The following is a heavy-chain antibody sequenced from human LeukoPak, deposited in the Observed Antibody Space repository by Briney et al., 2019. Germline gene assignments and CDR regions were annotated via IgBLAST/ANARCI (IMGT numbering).Heavy chain of an antibody. CDR3: SKKGQADNDGKPD. Sequence: GGSLRLSCVAYGFTFDDHGMNWVRQAPGEGLEWVAGIHWNGGKTFYADSVKGRFTISRDDSRKPLYLQMNRLRAEDTAVYYCSKKGQADNDGKPDWGQETLVTVSS. CDR2: IHWNGGKT. CDR1: GFTFDDHG. D-gene: IGHD1-1*01. J-gene: IGHJ4*02. V-gene: IGHV3-20*04.